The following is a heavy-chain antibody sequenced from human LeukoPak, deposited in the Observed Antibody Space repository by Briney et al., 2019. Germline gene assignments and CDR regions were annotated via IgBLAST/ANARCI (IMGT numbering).Heavy chain of an antibody. CDR3: ARQDTAMVQFDY. CDR2: IYYSGST. D-gene: IGHD5-18*01. V-gene: IGHV4-31*03. Sequence: TLSLTCTVSGGSISSGGYYWSWIRQHPGKGLEWIGYIYYSGSTYYNPSLKSRVTISVDTSKNQFSLKLSSVTAADTDVYYCARQDTAMVQFDYWGQGTLVTVSS. J-gene: IGHJ4*02. CDR1: GGSISSGGYY.